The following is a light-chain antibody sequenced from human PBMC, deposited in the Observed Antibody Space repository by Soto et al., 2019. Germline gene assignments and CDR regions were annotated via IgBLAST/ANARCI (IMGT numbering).Light chain of an antibody. CDR1: SSDVGGYNY. CDR3: SSYSDSSPNV. V-gene: IGLV2-14*01. J-gene: IGLJ1*01. Sequence: QSALTQPASVSGSPGQSITISCTGTSSDVGGYNYVSWYQQHPGEVPKLLIYEVTTRPSGVTNRFSGSKSGNTASLTISGHQAEDEADYYCSSYSDSSPNVFGPGTKLTVL. CDR2: EVT.